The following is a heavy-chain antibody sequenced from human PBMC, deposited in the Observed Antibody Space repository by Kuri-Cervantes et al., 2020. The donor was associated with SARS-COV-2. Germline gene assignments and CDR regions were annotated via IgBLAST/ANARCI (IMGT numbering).Heavy chain of an antibody. Sequence: ASVKVSCKASGYTFTSYGISWVRQAPGQGLEWMGWMNPNSGNTGYAQKFQGRVTMTRNTSISTAYMELSSLRSEDTAVYYCARAPRIGQQLVRRYYFDYWGQGTLVTVSS. D-gene: IGHD6-13*01. J-gene: IGHJ4*02. CDR3: ARAPRIGQQLVRRYYFDY. CDR2: MNPNSGNT. CDR1: GYTFTSYG. V-gene: IGHV1-8*02.